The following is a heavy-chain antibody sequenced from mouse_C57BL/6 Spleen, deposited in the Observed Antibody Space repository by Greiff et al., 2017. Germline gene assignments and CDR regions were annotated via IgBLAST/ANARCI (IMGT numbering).Heavy chain of an antibody. V-gene: IGHV1-20*01. CDR3: ARDGSSSWYFDV. D-gene: IGHD1-1*01. CDR1: GYSFTGYF. Sequence: LQLQQSGPELVKPGDSVKISCKASGYSFTGYFMNWVMQSHGKSLEWIGRINPYNGDTFYNQKFKGKATLTVDKSSSTAHMELRSLTSEDSAVYYCARDGSSSWYFDVWGTGTTVTVSS. CDR2: INPYNGDT. J-gene: IGHJ1*03.